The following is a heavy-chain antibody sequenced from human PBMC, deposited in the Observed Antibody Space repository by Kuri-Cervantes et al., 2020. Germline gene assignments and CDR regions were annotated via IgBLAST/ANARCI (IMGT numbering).Heavy chain of an antibody. V-gene: IGHV2-5*02. CDR1: GFSLSTSGVG. Sequence: SGPTLVTPTQTLTLTCPFSGFSLSTSGVGVGWIRQPPGKALGWLALIYWDDDKRYSPSLKSRLTITKDTSKNQVVLTMTNMDPVDTATYYCAHRPSWGTRGVYWGQGTLATVSS. D-gene: IGHD3-16*01. CDR3: AHRPSWGTRGVY. CDR2: IYWDDDK. J-gene: IGHJ4*02.